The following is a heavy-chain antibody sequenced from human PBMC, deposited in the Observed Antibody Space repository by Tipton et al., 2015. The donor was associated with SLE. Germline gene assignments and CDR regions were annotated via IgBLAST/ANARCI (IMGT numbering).Heavy chain of an antibody. Sequence: TMSLTCTVSGGSISSSSYYWGWIRQPPGKGLEWIGSIYYSGSTYYNPSLKSRVTISVDTSKNQFSLKLSSVTAADTAVYYCARRVTIFGVATSGWFDPWGQGTLVTVSS. D-gene: IGHD3-3*01. CDR2: IYYSGST. V-gene: IGHV4-39*07. J-gene: IGHJ5*02. CDR1: GGSISSSSYY. CDR3: ARRVTIFGVATSGWFDP.